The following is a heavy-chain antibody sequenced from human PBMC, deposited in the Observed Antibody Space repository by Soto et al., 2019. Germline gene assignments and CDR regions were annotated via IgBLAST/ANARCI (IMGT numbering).Heavy chain of an antibody. J-gene: IGHJ2*01. CDR3: ARRSTSSFWDFGL. Sequence: QVQLRESGPGLVKPSQTLSLTCTVSGGSINSGANSWSWIRQPPGRGLEWIGYISYSGSTYYNPSHKSRVTVSVGTSKNQFSVNLSSVTATDTAVYFCARRSTSSFWDFGLWGRGTPFTGTS. D-gene: IGHD6-6*01. CDR2: ISYSGST. V-gene: IGHV4-30-4*01. CDR1: GGSINSGANS.